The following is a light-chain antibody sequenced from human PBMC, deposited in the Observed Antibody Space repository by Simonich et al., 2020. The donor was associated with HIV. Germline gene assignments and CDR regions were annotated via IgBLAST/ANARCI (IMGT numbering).Light chain of an antibody. CDR3: QQYYNSPLT. J-gene: IGKJ1*01. CDR1: QSVLYSSNNKNY. V-gene: IGKV4-1*01. Sequence: DIVMTQSPDSLAVSLGERATINCKSSQSVLYSSNNKNYLAWYQHKLGQPPKLLIYWASSRESGVPDRFSGSGSGTDFTLTISSLQAEDVAVYYCQQYYNSPLTFGQGTNVEVK. CDR2: WAS.